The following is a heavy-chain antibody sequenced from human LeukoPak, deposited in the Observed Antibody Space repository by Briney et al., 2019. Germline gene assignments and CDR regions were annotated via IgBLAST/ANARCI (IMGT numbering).Heavy chain of an antibody. Sequence: GGSLRLSCAASGFIFSNYDIHWVRQATGKGLEWVSAIANVGNTFYSGSVRGRFTISRENAKDSVYLQINYLRVEDTAVYYCARGTDGFDPWGQGTLVTVSS. J-gene: IGHJ5*02. CDR1: GFIFSNYD. CDR2: IANVGNT. V-gene: IGHV3-13*04. CDR3: ARGTDGFDP.